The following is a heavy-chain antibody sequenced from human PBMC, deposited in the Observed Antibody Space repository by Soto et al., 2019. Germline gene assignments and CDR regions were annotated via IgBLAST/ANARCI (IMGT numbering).Heavy chain of an antibody. CDR2: IYSGGST. D-gene: IGHD3-22*01. CDR1: GFTVSSNY. V-gene: IGHV3-53*01. J-gene: IGHJ3*02. Sequence: HPGGSLRLSCAASGFTVSSNYMSWVRQAPGKGLEWVSVIYSGGSTYYADSVKGRFTISRDNSKNTLYLQMNSLRAEDTAVYYCARDAGRSGYYYDAFDIWGQGTMVTVSS. CDR3: ARDAGRSGYYYDAFDI.